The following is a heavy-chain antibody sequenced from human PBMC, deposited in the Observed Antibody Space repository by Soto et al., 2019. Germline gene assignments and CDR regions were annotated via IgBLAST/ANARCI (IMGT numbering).Heavy chain of an antibody. CDR1: GYTFTSYA. CDR3: ARAPGGYYGMDV. V-gene: IGHV1-3*01. Sequence: QVQLVQSGAEVKKPGASVKVSCKASGYTFTSYAMHWVRQAPGQRLEWMGWINAGNGNTKYSRKFQGRVTITRDTSASTAYMELSSLRSEDTAVYPCARAPGGYYGMDVWGQGTTVTVSS. CDR2: INAGNGNT. D-gene: IGHD3-10*01. J-gene: IGHJ6*02.